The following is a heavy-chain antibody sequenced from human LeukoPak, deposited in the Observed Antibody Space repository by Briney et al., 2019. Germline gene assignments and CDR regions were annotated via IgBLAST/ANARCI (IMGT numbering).Heavy chain of an antibody. CDR3: ARVKEGSSWYFDY. J-gene: IGHJ4*02. CDR2: INPNSGGT. Sequence: ASVKVSCKASGYTFTGYYVHWVRQAPGQGLEWMGWINPNSGGTNYAQKFQGRVTMTRDTSISTAYMELSRLRSDDTAVYYCARVKEGSSWYFDYWGQGTLVTVSS. V-gene: IGHV1-2*02. D-gene: IGHD6-13*01. CDR1: GYTFTGYY.